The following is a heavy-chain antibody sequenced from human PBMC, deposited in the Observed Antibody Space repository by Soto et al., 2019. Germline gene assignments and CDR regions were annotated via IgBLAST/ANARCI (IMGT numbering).Heavy chain of an antibody. CDR1: GFTFSSYA. CDR3: AKEGVGATDFDY. CDR2: ISGSGGST. Sequence: EVQLLESGGGLVQPVGSLRLSCAASGFTFSSYAMSWVRQAPGKGLEWVSAISGSGGSTYYADSVKGRFTISRDNSKNTRYLQMNSLRAEDTAVYYCAKEGVGATDFDYWGQGTLVTVSS. J-gene: IGHJ4*02. V-gene: IGHV3-23*01. D-gene: IGHD2-21*02.